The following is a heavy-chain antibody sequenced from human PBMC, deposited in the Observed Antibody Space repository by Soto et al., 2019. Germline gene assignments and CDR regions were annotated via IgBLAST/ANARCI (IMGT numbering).Heavy chain of an antibody. Sequence: SETLSLTCTVSGCSISSGGYFWNWIRQHPGKGLEWIGYIYYSGGTYYNPSLKSRVTISVDTSKNQFSLKLSSVTAEDTAVYYCAREPSIWGQGTLVTVSS. J-gene: IGHJ4*02. D-gene: IGHD3-9*01. CDR1: GCSISSGGYF. CDR3: AREPSI. V-gene: IGHV4-31*03. CDR2: IYYSGGT.